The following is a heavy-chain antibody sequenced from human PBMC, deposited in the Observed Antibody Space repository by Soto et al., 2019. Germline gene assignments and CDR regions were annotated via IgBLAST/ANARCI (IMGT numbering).Heavy chain of an antibody. Sequence: QVQLVESGGGVVQPGRSLRLSCAASGFTFSSYGMHWVRQAPGKGLEWVAVISYDGSNEYYADSVKGRFTISRDNSKNTLYLQMNSLRAEDTAVYYCAKVGCSSISCYRNWFDPWGQGTLVTVSS. CDR1: GFTFSSYG. J-gene: IGHJ5*02. D-gene: IGHD2-2*01. CDR2: ISYDGSNE. CDR3: AKVGCSSISCYRNWFDP. V-gene: IGHV3-30*18.